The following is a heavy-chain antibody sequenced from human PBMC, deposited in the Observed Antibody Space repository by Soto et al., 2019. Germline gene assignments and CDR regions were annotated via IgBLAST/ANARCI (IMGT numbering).Heavy chain of an antibody. D-gene: IGHD4-17*01. J-gene: IGHJ3*02. V-gene: IGHV3-74*01. Sequence: EVQLVESGGGLVQPGGSLRLSCAASGFTFSSYWMHWVRQAPGKGLVWVSRINSDGSSTSYADSVKGRFTISSANAKNTLYLQMNSLRAEDTAVYYCAREGVTTNAFDIWGQGTMVTVSS. CDR3: AREGVTTNAFDI. CDR1: GFTFSSYW. CDR2: INSDGSST.